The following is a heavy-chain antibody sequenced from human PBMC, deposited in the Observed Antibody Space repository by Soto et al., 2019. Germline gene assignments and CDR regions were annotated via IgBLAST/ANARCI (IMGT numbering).Heavy chain of an antibody. CDR2: IFYSGST. D-gene: IGHD3-10*01. J-gene: IGHJ5*02. CDR3: ARQCRGVTCHWFVP. CDR1: SGSISSTIYS. Sequence: QLQLQESGPGLVKPSETLSLTCTVSSGSISSTIYSWDWIRQPPGKGLEWFGSIFYSGSTYYNPSLKSRVPLSVDTSKNQFSLALTSVTAADTAVYYCARQCRGVTCHWFVPWGQGTLVTVSS. V-gene: IGHV4-39*01.